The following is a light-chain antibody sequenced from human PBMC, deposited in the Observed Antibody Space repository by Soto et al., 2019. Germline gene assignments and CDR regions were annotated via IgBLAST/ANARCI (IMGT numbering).Light chain of an antibody. V-gene: IGLV2-14*03. CDR1: SIDVGHPYNY. CDR3: MSYIASTSTHWV. CDR2: GVS. J-gene: IGLJ3*02. Sequence: QSVLTQPASVSGSPGQSITISCTGTSIDVGHPYNYVSWYQQYPGKPPKLLILGVSNRPSGISGRFSGSKSGNTASLTISGLQPEDEADYYCMSYIASTSTHWVLGGGTKATVL.